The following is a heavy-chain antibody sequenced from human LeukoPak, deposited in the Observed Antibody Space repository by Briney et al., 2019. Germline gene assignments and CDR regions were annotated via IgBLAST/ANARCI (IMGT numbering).Heavy chain of an antibody. Sequence: PSETLSLTSAGYGGSFSGYYWSWIRQPPGKGLEWIGEINHSGSTNYNPSLKSRVTISVETSKTQFSLKLSFVTDADTAVYYCARGIQEGVETNVDIVATIGYYFDYWGQGTLVTVSS. CDR3: ARGIQEGVETNVDIVATIGYYFDY. V-gene: IGHV4-34*01. D-gene: IGHD5-12*01. CDR2: INHSGST. J-gene: IGHJ4*02. CDR1: GGSFSGYY.